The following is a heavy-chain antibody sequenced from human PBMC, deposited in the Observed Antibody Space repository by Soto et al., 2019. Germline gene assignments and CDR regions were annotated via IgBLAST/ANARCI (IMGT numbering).Heavy chain of an antibody. D-gene: IGHD3-16*01. CDR1: GGSISSYY. J-gene: IGHJ5*02. CDR3: ARGGLSWGHNWFDP. Sequence: SETLSLTCTVSGGSISSYYWSWIRQPPGKGLEWIGYIYYSGSTNYNPSLKSRVTISVDTSKNQFSLKLSSVTAADTAVYYCARGGLSWGHNWFDPWGQGTLVTVSS. CDR2: IYYSGST. V-gene: IGHV4-59*01.